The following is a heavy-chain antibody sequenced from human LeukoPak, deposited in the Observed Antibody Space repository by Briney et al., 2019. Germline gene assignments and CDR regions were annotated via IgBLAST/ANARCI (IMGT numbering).Heavy chain of an antibody. V-gene: IGHV1-2*06. D-gene: IGHD3-22*01. CDR3: ARDGVGYYDSSGYYYFQH. J-gene: IGHJ1*01. CDR2: INPNSGGT. Sequence: ASVKVSCKASGYTFTGYYMHWVRQAPGQGLEWMGRINPNSGGTNYAQKFQGRVTMTRDTSISTAYMELSRLRSDDTAVYYCARDGVGYYDSSGYYYFQHWGQGTLVTVSS. CDR1: GYTFTGYY.